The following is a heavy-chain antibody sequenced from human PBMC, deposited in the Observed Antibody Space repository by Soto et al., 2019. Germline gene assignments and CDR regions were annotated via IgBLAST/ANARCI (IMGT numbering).Heavy chain of an antibody. CDR1: GFTFSSFA. J-gene: IGHJ4*02. Sequence: EVQLLESGGGLVQPGGSLRLPCVASGFTFSSFAMTWVRQAPGKGLEWVSAISGSSSHTYYADSVKGRFTISRDNSKNTLYLQMNSLRAEDTAVYYCAKATYSSGWRYYFDYWGQGTLVTVS. D-gene: IGHD6-19*01. CDR3: AKATYSSGWRYYFDY. V-gene: IGHV3-23*01. CDR2: ISGSSSHT.